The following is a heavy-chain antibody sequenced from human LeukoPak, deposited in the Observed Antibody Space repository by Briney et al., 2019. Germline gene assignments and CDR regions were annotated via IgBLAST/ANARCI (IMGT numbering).Heavy chain of an antibody. CDR2: IYYSGRT. J-gene: IGHJ4*02. Sequence: SETLSLTCTVSGGPISSSSYYWGWIRQPPGKGLEWIGSIYYSGRTYYNPSLKSRFTISVDTSKNQFSLKLSSVTAADTAVYYCAAYYYDSSGYLVDYWGQGTLVTVSS. V-gene: IGHV4-39*07. CDR1: GGPISSSSYY. D-gene: IGHD3-22*01. CDR3: AAYYYDSSGYLVDY.